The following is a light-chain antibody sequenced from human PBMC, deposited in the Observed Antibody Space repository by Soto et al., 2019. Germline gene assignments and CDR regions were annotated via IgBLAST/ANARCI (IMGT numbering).Light chain of an antibody. J-gene: IGLJ2*01. V-gene: IGLV1-40*01. CDR3: QSYDSSLSEVV. CDR1: SSNIGAGYD. CDR2: GNS. Sequence: QAVVTQPPSVSGAPGQRVTISCTGSSSNIGAGYDVHWYQQLPGTAPKLLIYGNSNRPSGVPDRFSGSKSGTSASLAITGLQAEDEADYSCQSYDSSLSEVVFGGGTKVTVL.